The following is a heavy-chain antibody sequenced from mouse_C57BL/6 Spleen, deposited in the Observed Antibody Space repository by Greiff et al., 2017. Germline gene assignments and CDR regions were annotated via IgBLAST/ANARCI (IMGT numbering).Heavy chain of an antibody. V-gene: IGHV1-80*01. CDR2: IYPGDGDT. CDR1: GYAFSSYW. Sequence: VQLQQSGAELVKPGASVKISCKASGYAFSSYWMNWVKQRPGKGLEWIGQIYPGDGDTNYNGKFKGKATLTADKSSSTAYMQLSSLTSEDSAVYFCARSELGRGGYYYAMDYWGQGTSVTVSS. J-gene: IGHJ4*01. D-gene: IGHD4-1*01. CDR3: ARSELGRGGYYYAMDY.